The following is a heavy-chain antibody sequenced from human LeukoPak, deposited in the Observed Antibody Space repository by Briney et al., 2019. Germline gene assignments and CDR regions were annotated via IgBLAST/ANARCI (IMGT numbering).Heavy chain of an antibody. Sequence: GGSLRLSCAASGFTFSSYAMHWVRQAPGKGLEWVAVISYDGSNKYYADSVKGRFTISRDNFKNTLYLQMNSLRAEDTAVYYCAREYSSSWSYYFDYWGQGTLVTVSS. V-gene: IGHV3-30*04. J-gene: IGHJ4*02. CDR1: GFTFSSYA. CDR3: AREYSSSWSYYFDY. CDR2: ISYDGSNK. D-gene: IGHD6-13*01.